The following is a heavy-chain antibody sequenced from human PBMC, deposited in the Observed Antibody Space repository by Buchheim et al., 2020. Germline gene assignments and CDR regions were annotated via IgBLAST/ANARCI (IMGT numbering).Heavy chain of an antibody. CDR1: GFTFSSYG. Sequence: QVQLVESGGGVVQPGRSLRLSCVASGFTFSSYGMHWVRQAPGKGLEWVAVIWYDGSNKYYADSVKGRFTISRDNSKNTLYLQMNSLRAEDTAVYYCARGIPDYGGNLYYYYMDVWGKGTT. D-gene: IGHD4-23*01. CDR3: ARGIPDYGGNLYYYYMDV. CDR2: IWYDGSNK. V-gene: IGHV3-33*01. J-gene: IGHJ6*03.